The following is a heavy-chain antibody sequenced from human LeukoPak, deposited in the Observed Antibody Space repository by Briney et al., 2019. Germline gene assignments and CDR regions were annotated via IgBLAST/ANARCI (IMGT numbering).Heavy chain of an antibody. CDR2: ISYDGSNK. J-gene: IGHJ3*02. CDR1: GFTFSSYA. Sequence: GGSQRLSCAASGFTFSSYAMHWVRQAPGKGLEWVAVISYDGSNKYYADSVKGRFTISRDNSKNTLYLQMNSLRAEDTAVYYCARDGVVWFFDIWGQGTMVTVSS. V-gene: IGHV3-30-3*01. D-gene: IGHD3-9*01. CDR3: ARDGVVWFFDI.